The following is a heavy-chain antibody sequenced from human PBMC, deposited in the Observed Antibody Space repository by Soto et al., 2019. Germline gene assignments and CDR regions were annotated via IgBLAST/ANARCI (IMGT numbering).Heavy chain of an antibody. CDR1: GFSFRDYD. Sequence: GGSLRLSCAASGFSFRDYDMHWVRQRKGKGLEWVSALGAARDPYYVGSVKGRFSVSRDNARNSLFLQTNNLRVDDTAVYFCARAYLGRLPRRADYYYAMDVWGRGTTVTVSS. J-gene: IGHJ6*02. D-gene: IGHD1-26*01. V-gene: IGHV3-13*05. CDR3: ARAYLGRLPRRADYYYAMDV. CDR2: LGAARDP.